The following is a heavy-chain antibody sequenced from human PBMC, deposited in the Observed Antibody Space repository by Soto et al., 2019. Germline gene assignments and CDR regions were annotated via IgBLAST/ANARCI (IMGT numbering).Heavy chain of an antibody. Sequence: PGGSLRLSCAASGFRFSSYAMSWVRQAPGKGLEWVSAISGSGGSTDYADSVKGRFTISRDNSKNTLYLQMNSLRAEDTAVYYCAKGGPGNVLRFLEWLLPQSWFDPWGQGTLVTVSS. CDR3: AKGGPGNVLRFLEWLLPQSWFDP. CDR2: ISGSGGST. D-gene: IGHD3-3*01. J-gene: IGHJ5*02. V-gene: IGHV3-23*01. CDR1: GFRFSSYA.